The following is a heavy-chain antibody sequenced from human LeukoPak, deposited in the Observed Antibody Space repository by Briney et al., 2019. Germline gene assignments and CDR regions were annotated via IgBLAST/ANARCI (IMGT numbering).Heavy chain of an antibody. D-gene: IGHD2-15*01. CDR2: INDDGSDT. CDR3: VRGGPSTWS. CDR1: GFTIKLYW. V-gene: IGHV3-74*01. J-gene: IGHJ5*02. Sequence: SGGSLRLSCAASGFTIKLYWMRWVRQVPGKRPVWVSRINDDGSDTIYADSVRGRFTISRDDAKNTVYLQMNNLRAEDTAVYYCVRGGPSTWSWGQGTLVTVSS.